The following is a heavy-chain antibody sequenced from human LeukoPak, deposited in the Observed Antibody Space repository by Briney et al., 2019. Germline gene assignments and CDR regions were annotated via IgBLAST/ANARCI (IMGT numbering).Heavy chain of an antibody. CDR2: IYSGGST. CDR1: GFTVSSNY. Sequence: PGGSLRLSCAASGFTVSSNYMSWVRQAPGKGLEWVSVIYSGGSTYYADSVKGRFTISRDNSKNTLYLQMNSLRAEDTAVYYCARGMMNGYGHFDGLDIWGQGTMVTVSS. J-gene: IGHJ3*02. D-gene: IGHD3-9*01. V-gene: IGHV3-53*01. CDR3: ARGMMNGYGHFDGLDI.